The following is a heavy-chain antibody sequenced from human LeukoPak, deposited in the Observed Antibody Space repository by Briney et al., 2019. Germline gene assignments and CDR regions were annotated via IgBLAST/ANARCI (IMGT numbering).Heavy chain of an antibody. CDR3: ARDSGIVVVPAANQGDDY. Sequence: GGSLRLSCAASELTFSNFAMSWVRQAPGKGLEWVSSISSSSSYIYYADSVKGRFTISRDNAKNSLYLQMNSLRAEDTAVYYCARDSGIVVVPAANQGDDYWGQGTLVTVSS. V-gene: IGHV3-21*01. CDR1: ELTFSNFA. D-gene: IGHD2-2*01. CDR2: ISSSSSYI. J-gene: IGHJ4*02.